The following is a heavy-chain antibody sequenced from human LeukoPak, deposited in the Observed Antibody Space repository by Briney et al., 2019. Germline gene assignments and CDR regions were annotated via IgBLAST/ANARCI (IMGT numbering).Heavy chain of an antibody. Sequence: GASVKVSCKPSGYTFTNYYIHWVRQAPGQGPEWVGWINPASAGAAFAPKFQGRVSMTWDPSITTAYMDLTSLRSDDTAIYYCARQLGNYYRAFDYWGQGTLVTVSS. CDR2: INPASAGA. D-gene: IGHD1-26*01. CDR1: GYTFTNYY. CDR3: ARQLGNYYRAFDY. J-gene: IGHJ4*02. V-gene: IGHV1-2*02.